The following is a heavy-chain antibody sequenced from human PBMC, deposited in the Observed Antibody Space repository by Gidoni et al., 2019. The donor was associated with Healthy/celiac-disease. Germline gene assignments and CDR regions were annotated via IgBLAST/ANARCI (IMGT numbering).Heavy chain of an antibody. D-gene: IGHD2-2*01. CDR1: GSPFSSYG. J-gene: IGHJ2*01. Sequence: EVQLVESGGGLVKPGGSLRLAWAASGSPFSSYGMNWVRQAPGKGLGWVSSISSSSSYIYYADSVKGRFTISRDNAKNSLYLQMNSLRAEDTAVYYCARDAPTSWNFDLWGRGTLVTVSS. CDR3: ARDAPTSWNFDL. CDR2: ISSSSSYI. V-gene: IGHV3-21*01.